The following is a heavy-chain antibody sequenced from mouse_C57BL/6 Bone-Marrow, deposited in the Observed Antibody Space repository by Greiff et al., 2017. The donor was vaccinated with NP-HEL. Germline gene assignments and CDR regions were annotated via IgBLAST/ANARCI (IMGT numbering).Heavy chain of an antibody. CDR3: ARGILGFAY. CDR2: ISSGGSCT. D-gene: IGHD5-2*01. J-gene: IGHJ3*01. Sequence: EVQLVESGGDLVKPGGSLKLSCAASGFTFSSYGMSWVRQTPDKRLEWVATISSGGSCTYYPDSVKGRFTISRDNAKNTLYLQMSSLKSEDTAMYYCARGILGFAYWGQGTLVTVSA. V-gene: IGHV5-6*01. CDR1: GFTFSSYG.